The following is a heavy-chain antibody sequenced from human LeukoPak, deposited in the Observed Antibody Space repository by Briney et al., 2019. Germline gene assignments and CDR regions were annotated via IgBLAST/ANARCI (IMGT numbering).Heavy chain of an antibody. CDR1: GFTFSNYG. Sequence: PGGSLRLSCAASGFTFSNYGMHWVRQAPGKGLEWVAFIRYDGSNRYYADFVRGRFTISRDNSKNTLYLQMNSLRAEDTAVYYCARAPGPDYGDHFDYWGQGTLVTVSS. V-gene: IGHV3-30*02. D-gene: IGHD4-17*01. J-gene: IGHJ4*02. CDR2: IRYDGSNR. CDR3: ARAPGPDYGDHFDY.